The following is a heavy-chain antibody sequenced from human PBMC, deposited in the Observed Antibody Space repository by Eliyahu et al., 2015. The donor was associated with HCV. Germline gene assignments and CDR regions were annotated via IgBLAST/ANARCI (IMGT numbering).Heavy chain of an antibody. D-gene: IGHD1-26*01. CDR3: ARSYSSEGWFDT. J-gene: IGHJ5*02. CDR1: XDPINTYF. CDR2: IFYSGRT. Sequence: QVQLHESGPGLVKPSETLSLTCIVSXDPINTYFWTWXRXPPGKGLXWIGNIFYSGRTNYNPSLKSRVTISVDTSKNQFSLALTSVTAADTAVYFCARSYSSEGWFDTWGQGTLVTVSS. V-gene: IGHV4-59*01.